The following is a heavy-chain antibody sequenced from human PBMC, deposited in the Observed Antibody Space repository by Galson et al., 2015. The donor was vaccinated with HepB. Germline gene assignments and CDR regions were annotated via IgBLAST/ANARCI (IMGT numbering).Heavy chain of an antibody. D-gene: IGHD3-3*01. Sequence: SLRLSCAASGFTFSSYAMHWVRQAPGKGLEWVAVISYDGSNKYYADSVKGRFTISRDNSKNTLYLQMNSLRAEDTAVYYCARDLFLDLETDYWGQGTLVTVSS. CDR3: ARDLFLDLETDY. J-gene: IGHJ4*02. CDR2: ISYDGSNK. V-gene: IGHV3-30-3*01. CDR1: GFTFSSYA.